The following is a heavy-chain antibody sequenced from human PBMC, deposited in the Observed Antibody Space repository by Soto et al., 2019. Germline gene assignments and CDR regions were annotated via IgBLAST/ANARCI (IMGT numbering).Heavy chain of an antibody. CDR1: GYSFAKYR. CDR2: IYPGDSET. Sequence: PGESLKISCKGSGYSFAKYRIVWVRQMPEKGLEWMGIIYPGDSETRYSPSFRGLVTISADKSISTAYVQWSSLRASDTAMYYWGRFEVGDSRLYAYYSYGMDVWGQGTTVTVSS. D-gene: IGHD3-3*01. CDR3: GRFEVGDSRLYAYYSYGMDV. J-gene: IGHJ6*02. V-gene: IGHV5-51*01.